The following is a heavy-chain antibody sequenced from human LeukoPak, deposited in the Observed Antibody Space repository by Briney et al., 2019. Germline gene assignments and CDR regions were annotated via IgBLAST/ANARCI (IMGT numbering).Heavy chain of an antibody. CDR1: GFTFSNYA. J-gene: IGHJ4*02. V-gene: IGHV3-64*01. CDR2: ISSNEVDT. Sequence: GGSLRLSCAASGFTFSNYAIHWVRQAPGKGLEYVSGISSNEVDTYYAKSVKGRFTVSRDNSKNTLYLQMDTLRAEDMAVHYCAGGPGYWGQGTLVTVHS. CDR3: AGGPGY.